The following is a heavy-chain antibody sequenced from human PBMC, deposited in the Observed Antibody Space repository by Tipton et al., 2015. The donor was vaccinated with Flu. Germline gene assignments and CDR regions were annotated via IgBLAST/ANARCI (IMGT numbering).Heavy chain of an antibody. D-gene: IGHD6-13*01. V-gene: IGHV4-59*01. Sequence: LRLSCTVSGGSISSYYWSWIRQPPGKGLEWIGYIYYSGSTNYNPSLKSRVTISVDTSKNQFSLKLSSVTAEDTAVYYCARVSSSSSWSQDWYFDLWGRGTLVTVSS. CDR3: ARVSSSSSWSQDWYFDL. CDR1: GGSISSYY. J-gene: IGHJ2*01. CDR2: IYYSGST.